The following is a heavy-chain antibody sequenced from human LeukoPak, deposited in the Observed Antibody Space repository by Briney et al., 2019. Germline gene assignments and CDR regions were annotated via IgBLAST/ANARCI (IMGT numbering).Heavy chain of an antibody. CDR1: GFTFSSYS. CDR3: AREEYSSSSVDY. CDR2: ISSSSTI. D-gene: IGHD6-6*01. V-gene: IGHV3-48*01. J-gene: IGHJ4*02. Sequence: GGSPRLSCAASGFTFSSYSMNWVRQAPGKGLEWVSYISSSSTIYYADSVKGRFTISRDNAKNSLFLQMNSLRAEDTAVYFCAREEYSSSSVDYWGQGTLVTVSS.